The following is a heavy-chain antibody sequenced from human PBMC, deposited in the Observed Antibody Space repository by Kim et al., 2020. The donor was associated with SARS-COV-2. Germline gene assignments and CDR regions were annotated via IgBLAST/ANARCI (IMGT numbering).Heavy chain of an antibody. D-gene: IGHD3-3*01. CDR2: ISGSGGST. CDR3: AKAPSKILEWLLYPPRPYYYYGMDV. Sequence: GGSLRLSCAASGFTFSSYAMSWVRQAPGKGLEWVSAISGSGGSTYYADSVKGRFTISRDNSKNTLYLQMNSLRAEDTAVYYCAKAPSKILEWLLYPPRPYYYYGMDVWGQGTTVTVSS. V-gene: IGHV3-23*01. J-gene: IGHJ6*02. CDR1: GFTFSSYA.